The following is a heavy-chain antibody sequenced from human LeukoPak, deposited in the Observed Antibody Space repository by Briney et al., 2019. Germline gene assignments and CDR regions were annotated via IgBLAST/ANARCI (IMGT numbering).Heavy chain of an antibody. J-gene: IGHJ4*02. CDR1: GYNFISYW. V-gene: IGHV5-51*01. CDR2: ISFGDSDT. Sequence: GESLKISCKASGYNFISYWIGWVRQMPGKGLEWMGIISFGDSDTRYSPSFQGQVTISADKSISTAYLQWSSLKASDTAMYYCARRVGADFDYWGQGTLVTVSS. CDR3: ARRVGADFDY. D-gene: IGHD1-26*01.